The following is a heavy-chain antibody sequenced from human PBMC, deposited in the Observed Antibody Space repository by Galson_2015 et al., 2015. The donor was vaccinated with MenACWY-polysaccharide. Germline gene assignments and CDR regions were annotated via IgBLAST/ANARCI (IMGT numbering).Heavy chain of an antibody. Sequence: SLRLSCAASGFIFNNYDMSWVRQAPGKGLEWVSGVSGTGHSTYYADSVKGRVTISRDNSKNTLYREMKSLRAEDTATYYCAKDIRIVYSNYQFDSWGQGTLVTVSS. V-gene: IGHV3-23*01. J-gene: IGHJ4*02. D-gene: IGHD4-11*01. CDR1: GFIFNNYD. CDR2: VSGTGHST. CDR3: AKDIRIVYSNYQFDS.